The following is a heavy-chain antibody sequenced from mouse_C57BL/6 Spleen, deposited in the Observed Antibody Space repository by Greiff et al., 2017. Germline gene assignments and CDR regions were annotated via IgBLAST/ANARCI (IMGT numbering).Heavy chain of an antibody. Sequence: DVMLVESGGGLVQPKGSLKLSCAASGFSFNTYAMNWVRQAPGKGLEWVARIRSKSNNYATYYADSVKDRFTISRDDSESMLYLQMNNLKTEDTAMYYCVRQGGYEDYAMDYWGQGTSVTVSS. V-gene: IGHV10-1*01. CDR2: IRSKSNNYAT. CDR3: VRQGGYEDYAMDY. D-gene: IGHD2-2*01. J-gene: IGHJ4*01. CDR1: GFSFNTYA.